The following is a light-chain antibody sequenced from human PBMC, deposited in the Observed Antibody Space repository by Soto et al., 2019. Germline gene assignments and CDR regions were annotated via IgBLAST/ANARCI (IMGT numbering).Light chain of an antibody. J-gene: IGKJ4*01. CDR1: ENLRTF. CDR3: QPRSIWPLT. CDR2: DAS. V-gene: IGKV3-11*01. Sequence: EIVLTQSPATLSLSPGERATLSCRATENLRTFLAWYQQKAGQAPRLLIYDASNRATGIPDRFSGSGSGTDFTLTISNLEPEDSAVYYCQPRSIWPLTFGGGTKVDIK.